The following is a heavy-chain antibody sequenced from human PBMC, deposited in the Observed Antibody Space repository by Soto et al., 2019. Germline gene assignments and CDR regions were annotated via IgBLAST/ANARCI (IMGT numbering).Heavy chain of an antibody. CDR1: GNTIAGNG. CDR3: ARYPPISAAVAFASFDHAMYV. D-gene: IGHD6-13*01. Sequence: DAVKATCEACGNTIAGNGISWGRQAPGQGLEWMGWISAYNGNTNYAQKLQGRVNMTTDTSTSTAYMELRSLRSDDTAFYFFARYPPISAAVAFASFDHAMYVWG. V-gene: IGHV1-18*04. J-gene: IGHJ6*02. CDR2: ISAYNGNT.